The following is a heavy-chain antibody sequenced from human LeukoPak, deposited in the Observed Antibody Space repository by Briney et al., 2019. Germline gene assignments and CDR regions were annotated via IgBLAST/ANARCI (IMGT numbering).Heavy chain of an antibody. V-gene: IGHV1-46*01. D-gene: IGHD6-19*01. CDR3: ARGGYSSPRGWFDP. CDR2: INPSGGST. J-gene: IGHJ5*02. CDR1: GYTFINYY. Sequence: AASVEVSCKASGYTFINYYRHWVRQAPGKGLEWMGIINPSGGSTTYPQKFQGRVTMTREMSTSTVYMDLSSLRSEDTAVYYCARGGYSSPRGWFDPWGQGTLVTVSS.